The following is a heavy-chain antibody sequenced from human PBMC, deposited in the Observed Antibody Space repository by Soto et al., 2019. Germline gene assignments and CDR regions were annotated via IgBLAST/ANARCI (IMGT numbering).Heavy chain of an antibody. CDR2: IYWDDDK. CDR3: ARALGSWGAYYFDY. CDR1: GFSLNTYGVG. Sequence: QITLKESGPTLVKPTQTLTLTCTVSGFSLNTYGVGVGWIRPPPGKALEWLALIYWDDDKRYSQSLKSRLTITKDTSKTQVVLTMTNMDPVDTVTYYCARALGSWGAYYFDYWGQGTLVTVSS. D-gene: IGHD3-16*01. V-gene: IGHV2-5*02. J-gene: IGHJ4*02.